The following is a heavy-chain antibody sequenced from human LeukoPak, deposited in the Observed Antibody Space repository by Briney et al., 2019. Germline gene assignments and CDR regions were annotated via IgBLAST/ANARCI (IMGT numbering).Heavy chain of an antibody. CDR1: GGSISSGSYY. J-gene: IGHJ4*02. CDR3: ASTYSSGWHDS. Sequence: SETLSLTCTVSGGSISSGSYYWSWIRQPAGKGLEWIGRIYTSGSTNYNPSLKSRVTISVDTSKNHFSLNVTSVTAADTAVYYCASTYSSGWHDSWGQGILVTVSS. D-gene: IGHD6-19*01. CDR2: IYTSGST. V-gene: IGHV4-61*02.